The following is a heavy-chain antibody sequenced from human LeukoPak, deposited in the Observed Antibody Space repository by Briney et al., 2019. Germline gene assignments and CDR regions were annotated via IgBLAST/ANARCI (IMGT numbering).Heavy chain of an antibody. CDR2: INSDGSST. V-gene: IGHV3-74*01. CDR1: GFTFSSYW. CDR3: ARDLYCSSTSCYIGYYYYYGMDV. Sequence: GGSLRLSCAASGFTFSSYWMHWVRQAPGKGLVWVSRINSDGSSTCYADSVKGRFTISRDNAKNTLYLQMNSLRAEDTAVYYCARDLYCSSTSCYIGYYYYYGMDVWGKGTTVTVSS. D-gene: IGHD2-2*02. J-gene: IGHJ6*04.